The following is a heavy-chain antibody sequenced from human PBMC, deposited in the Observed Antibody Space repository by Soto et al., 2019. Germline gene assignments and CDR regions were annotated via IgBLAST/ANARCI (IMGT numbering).Heavy chain of an antibody. D-gene: IGHD2-21*01. CDR2: ISAYNGNT. Sequence: ASVKVSCKASGYTFTSYGISWVRQAPGQGLEGMGWISAYNGNTNYAQKLQGRVTITTDTYTSTAYMALRNLRSDDAAVYYCARVYGCYSGYFDYWGQGTLVTVSS. V-gene: IGHV1-18*01. CDR3: ARVYGCYSGYFDY. J-gene: IGHJ4*02. CDR1: GYTFTSYG.